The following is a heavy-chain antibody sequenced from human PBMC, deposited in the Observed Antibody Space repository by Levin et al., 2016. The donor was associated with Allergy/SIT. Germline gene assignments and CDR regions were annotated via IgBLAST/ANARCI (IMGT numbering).Heavy chain of an antibody. D-gene: IGHD3-3*01. Sequence: GSLRLSCAVYGGSFSGYYWSWIRQPPGKGLEWIGEINHSGSTNYNPSLKSRVTISVDTSKNQFSLKLSSVTAADTAVYYCARERYYDFWSGYGRYYGIGRLGPRDHGHRLL. CDR3: ARERYYDFWSGYGRYYGIGR. CDR1: GGSFSGYY. CDR2: INHSGST. J-gene: IGHJ6*02. V-gene: IGHV4-34*01.